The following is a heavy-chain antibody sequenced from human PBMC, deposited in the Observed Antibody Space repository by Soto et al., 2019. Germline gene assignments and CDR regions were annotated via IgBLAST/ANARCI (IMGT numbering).Heavy chain of an antibody. Sequence: PSETLSLTCTVSGGSISSSSYYWGWIRQPPGKGLEWFVSIYYSGSTYYNPSLKSRVTISVDTSKNQFSLKLSSVTAADTAVYYCARGSPYYDFWSGYQTYNWFDPWGQGTLVTVSS. V-gene: IGHV4-39*01. D-gene: IGHD3-3*01. CDR3: ARGSPYYDFWSGYQTYNWFDP. J-gene: IGHJ5*02. CDR1: GGSISSSSYY. CDR2: IYYSGST.